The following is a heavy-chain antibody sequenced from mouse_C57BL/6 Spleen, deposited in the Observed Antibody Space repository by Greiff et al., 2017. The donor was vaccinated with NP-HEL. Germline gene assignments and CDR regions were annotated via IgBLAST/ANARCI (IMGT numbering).Heavy chain of an antibody. Sequence: QVQLQQSGAELVRPGASVTLSCKASGYTFTDYEMHWVKQTPVHGLEWIGAIDPETGGTAYNQKFKGKAILTADKSSSTAYMELRSLTSEDSAVYYCTRKDYRGYFDVWGTGTTVTVSS. CDR3: TRKDYRGYFDV. CDR1: GYTFTDYE. D-gene: IGHD2-14*01. J-gene: IGHJ1*03. V-gene: IGHV1-15*01. CDR2: IDPETGGT.